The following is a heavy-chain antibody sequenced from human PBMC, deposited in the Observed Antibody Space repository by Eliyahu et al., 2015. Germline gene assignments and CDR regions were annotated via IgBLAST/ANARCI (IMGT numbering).Heavy chain of an antibody. V-gene: IGHV4-59*01. D-gene: IGHD2-15*01. CDR1: GGPISSYY. Sequence: QVQLQESGPGLVKPSETLSLTCTXPGGPISSYYWSWIRQPPGKGLEWIGYIYYSGSTNYNPSLKSRVTISVDTSKNQFSLKLSSVTAADTAVYYCARAVADRYCSGGSCANGYFDYWGQGTLVTVSS. J-gene: IGHJ4*02. CDR3: ARAVADRYCSGGSCANGYFDY. CDR2: IYYSGST.